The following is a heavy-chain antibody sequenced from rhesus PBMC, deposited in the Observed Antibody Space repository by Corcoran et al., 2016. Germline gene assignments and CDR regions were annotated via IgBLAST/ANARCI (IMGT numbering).Heavy chain of an antibody. CDR3: ARDKRSYVDD. V-gene: IGHV4S10*01. J-gene: IGHJ4*01. D-gene: IGHD3-40*01. CDR1: GGSISDSYR. CDR2: IDGSSTST. Sequence: QVQLQESGPGVVKPSETLSLTCAVSGGSISDSYRWSWIRQPPGKGLEWIGYIDGSSTSTNYNTALKSRVTISTDTSKNQFAMKLSSVTAADTAVEYCARDKRSYVDDWGQGVLVTVSS.